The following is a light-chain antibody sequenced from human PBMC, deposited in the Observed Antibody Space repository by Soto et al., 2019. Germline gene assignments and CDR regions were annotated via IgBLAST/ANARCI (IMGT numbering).Light chain of an antibody. Sequence: DIQMTQSPSSLSASVGDRVTITCQASQDVGNCLNWYQQKAGRAPKFLMQDASNLETGVPSRFSGSGSGAEFSLTISSLQPDDFATYYCQQYSSHSTFGQGTKVDI. CDR1: QDVGNC. CDR2: DAS. V-gene: IGKV1-33*01. J-gene: IGKJ1*01. CDR3: QQYSSHST.